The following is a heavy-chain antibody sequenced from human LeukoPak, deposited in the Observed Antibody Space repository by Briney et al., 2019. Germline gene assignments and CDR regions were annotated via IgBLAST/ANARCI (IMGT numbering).Heavy chain of an antibody. D-gene: IGHD3-10*01. CDR2: IYYSGGT. CDR3: ARHYYGSGSYYKSRFDY. V-gene: IGHV4-59*08. J-gene: IGHJ4*02. Sequence: SETLSLTCTVSGGPISSYYWSWLRQPPGKGLEWLGYIYYSGGTNYNPSLKSRVTISVDTSKIHFSLKLSSVTAADTAVYHCARHYYGSGSYYKSRFDYWGQGTLVTVSS. CDR1: GGPISSYY.